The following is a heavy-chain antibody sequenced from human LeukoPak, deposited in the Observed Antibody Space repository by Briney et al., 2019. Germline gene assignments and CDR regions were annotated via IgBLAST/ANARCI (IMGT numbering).Heavy chain of an antibody. D-gene: IGHD3-22*01. CDR1: GGSISSYY. CDR3: ARGYDSSGYYGDSNWFDP. Sequence: SETLSLTCTVSGGSISSYYWSWIRQPPGKGLEWIGYIYYSGSTNYNPSLKSRVTISVDTSKNQFSLKLSSVTAADTAVYYCARGYDSSGYYGDSNWFDPWGQGTLVTVSS. J-gene: IGHJ5*02. V-gene: IGHV4-59*01. CDR2: IYYSGST.